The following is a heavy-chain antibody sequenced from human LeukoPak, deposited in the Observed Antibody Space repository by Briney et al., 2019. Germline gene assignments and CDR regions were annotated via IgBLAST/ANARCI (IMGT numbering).Heavy chain of an antibody. D-gene: IGHD4-17*01. CDR1: GFTFSDYY. CDR3: ARDQQSYGDYDAFDI. J-gene: IGHJ3*02. V-gene: IGHV3-11*04. CDR2: ISSSGSTI. Sequence: PGGSLRLSCAASGFTFSDYYMSWIRQAPGKGLEWVSYISSSGSTIYYADSVKGRFTISRDNAKHSLYLQMNSLRAEDTAVYYCARDQQSYGDYDAFDIWGQGTMVTVSS.